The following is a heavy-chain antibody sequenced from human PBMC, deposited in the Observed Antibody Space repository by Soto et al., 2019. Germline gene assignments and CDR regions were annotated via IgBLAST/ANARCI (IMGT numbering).Heavy chain of an antibody. V-gene: IGHV4-4*02. D-gene: IGHD6-13*01. CDR1: GDSINNSHW. CDR3: AREVNSSPARGPNWFDP. Sequence: QVQLQESGPGLVQPSGTLSLTCAVSGDSINNSHWWSWVRQTPGKGLEWIGETYHSGTTNYNPSLKTRVTISIDKSTNQFSLKMISVTAADTAVYYCAREVNSSPARGPNWFDPWGQGTLVTVSS. J-gene: IGHJ5*02. CDR2: TYHSGTT.